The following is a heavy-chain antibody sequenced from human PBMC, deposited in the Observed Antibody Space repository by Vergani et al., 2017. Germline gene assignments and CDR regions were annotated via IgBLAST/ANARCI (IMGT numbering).Heavy chain of an antibody. D-gene: IGHD2-2*01. CDR1: GYTFTSYD. CDR3: ARDYGYCSSTSCPNWFDP. Sequence: QVQLVQSGAEVKKPGASVKVSCKASGYTFTSYDINWVRQATGQGLEWMGWMNPNSGNTGYAQKFQGRVTMTRNTSISTAYMELSSLRSEDTAVYYCARDYGYCSSTSCPNWFDPWGQGTLVTVSS. CDR2: MNPNSGNT. V-gene: IGHV1-8*01. J-gene: IGHJ5*02.